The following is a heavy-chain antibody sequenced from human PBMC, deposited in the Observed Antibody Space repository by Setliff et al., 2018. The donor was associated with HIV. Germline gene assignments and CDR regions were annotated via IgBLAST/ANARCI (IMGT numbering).Heavy chain of an antibody. V-gene: IGHV4-34*01. CDR3: ARGTAYYNFWSGYSQDYYYYMDV. CDR1: GGSLSGYY. CDR2: FNHGRST. J-gene: IGHJ6*03. D-gene: IGHD3-3*01. Sequence: SETLSLTCAVYGGSLSGYYWSWIRQPPGKGLEWIGEFNHGRSTNNNPSLKSRVTISGDTSKNQFSLKLSSVTAADTAVYYCARGTAYYNFWSGYSQDYYYYMDVWGKGTTVTVSS.